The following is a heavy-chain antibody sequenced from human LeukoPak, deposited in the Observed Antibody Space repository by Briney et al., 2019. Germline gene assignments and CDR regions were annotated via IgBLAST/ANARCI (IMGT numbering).Heavy chain of an antibody. CDR2: IYTSGST. D-gene: IGHD3-3*01. V-gene: IGHV4-4*07. CDR3: ARVDYDFWSGYYSDY. CDR1: GGSISSYY. J-gene: IGHJ4*02. Sequence: SETLSLTCTVSGGSISSYYWSWIRQPAGKGLEWIGRIYTSGSTNYNPSLKSRVTMSVDTSKNQFSLKLSSVTAADTAVYYCARVDYDFWSGYYSDYGGQGTLVTVSS.